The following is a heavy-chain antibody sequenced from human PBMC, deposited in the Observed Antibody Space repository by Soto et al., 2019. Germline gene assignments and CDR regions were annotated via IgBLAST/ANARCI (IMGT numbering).Heavy chain of an antibody. CDR2: INAGNGDT. V-gene: IGHV1-3*01. D-gene: IGHD2-21*02. CDR1: GYTFTSYA. CDR3: ARSLGSGDSYYYYGMDV. J-gene: IGHJ6*02. Sequence: ASVKVSCKASGYTFTSYAMHWVRQAPGQRLEWMGWINAGNGDTKYSQKFQGRVTITRDTSASTAYMELSSLRSEDTAVYYCARSLGSGDSYYYYGMDVWGQGTTVTVSS.